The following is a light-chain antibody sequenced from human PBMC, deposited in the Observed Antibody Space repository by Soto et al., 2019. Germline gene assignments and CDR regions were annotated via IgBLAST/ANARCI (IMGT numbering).Light chain of an antibody. V-gene: IGLV4-69*01. CDR2: LNSDGSH. J-gene: IGLJ3*02. CDR1: SGHSRYA. Sequence: QLVLTQSPSASASLGASVKLTCTLSSGHSRYAIAWHQQQPEKGPRYLMKLNSDGSHSKGDGIPDRFSGSSSGAERYLTISSLQSEDEADYYCQTWGPYWVFGGGTQLTVL. CDR3: QTWGPYWV.